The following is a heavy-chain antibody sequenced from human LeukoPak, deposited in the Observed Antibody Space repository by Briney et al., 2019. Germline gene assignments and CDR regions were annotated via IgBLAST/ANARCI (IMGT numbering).Heavy chain of an antibody. Sequence: SETLSLTCTVSGGSINNYYWSWIRQPPGKGLEWIGYIYYSGSTKYNPSLKSRVTISVDTSKNQFSLKLSSVTAADTAVYYCARVPRQPHYYGSGSYLVYYGMDVWGQGTTVTVSS. CDR1: GGSINNYY. CDR2: IYYSGST. V-gene: IGHV4-59*12. D-gene: IGHD3-10*01. J-gene: IGHJ6*02. CDR3: ARVPRQPHYYGSGSYLVYYGMDV.